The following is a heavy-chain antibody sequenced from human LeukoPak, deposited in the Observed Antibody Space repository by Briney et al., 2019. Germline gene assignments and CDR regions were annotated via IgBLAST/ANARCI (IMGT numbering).Heavy chain of an antibody. J-gene: IGHJ4*02. CDR3: ARDSLAVAGTEDY. Sequence: ASVKVSCKASGYTFTSYYMHWVRQAPGQGLEWMGIINPSGGSTSYAQKFQGRVTMTRDMSTSTAYMELRSLRSDDTAVYYCARDSLAVAGTEDYWGQGTLVTVSS. V-gene: IGHV1-46*01. CDR2: INPSGGST. D-gene: IGHD6-19*01. CDR1: GYTFTSYY.